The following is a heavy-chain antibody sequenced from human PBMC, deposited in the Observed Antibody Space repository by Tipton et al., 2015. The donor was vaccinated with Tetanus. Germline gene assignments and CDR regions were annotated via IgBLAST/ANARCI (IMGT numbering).Heavy chain of an antibody. J-gene: IGHJ6*02. CDR1: GYTFTGYY. V-gene: IGHV1-2*02. CDR3: ARDRGDYIYFGMDV. D-gene: IGHD3-22*01. Sequence: QLVQSGAEVKKPGASVKVSCKASGYTFTGYYIYWVRQAPGQGLEWMGWIDPNSGGTVYAQKLQGRVTMTRDTSISTAYMELGSLRAGDTAVYYCARDRGDYIYFGMDVWGPGTTVTVS. CDR2: IDPNSGGT.